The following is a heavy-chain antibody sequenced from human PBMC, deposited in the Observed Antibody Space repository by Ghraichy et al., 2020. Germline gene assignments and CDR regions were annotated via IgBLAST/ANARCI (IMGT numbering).Heavy chain of an antibody. CDR2: ISYDGSNK. D-gene: IGHD2-8*01. CDR3: ASAGDIVLMVDY. J-gene: IGHJ4*02. V-gene: IGHV3-30*04. CDR1: GFTFSSYA. Sequence: GGSLTLSCAASGFTFSSYAMHWVRQAPGKGLEWVAVISYDGSNKYYADSVKGRFTISRDNSKNTLYLQMNSLRAEDTAVYYCASAGDIVLMVDYWGQGTLVTVSS.